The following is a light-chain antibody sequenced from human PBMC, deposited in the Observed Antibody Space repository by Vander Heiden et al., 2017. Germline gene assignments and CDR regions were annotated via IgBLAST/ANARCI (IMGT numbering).Light chain of an antibody. J-gene: IGLJ3*02. CDR2: EVT. CDR3: CSFRGRSTSWV. CDR1: SSDVGSYNF. Sequence: QSALTQPASLSGPPGQSITISCTGTSSDVGSYNFVSWYQHRPGKAPKLIIYEVTKRPSGVSNRFSGSKSGKTASLTISGLQAEDEADYYCCSFRGRSTSWVFGGGTKVTVL. V-gene: IGLV2-23*02.